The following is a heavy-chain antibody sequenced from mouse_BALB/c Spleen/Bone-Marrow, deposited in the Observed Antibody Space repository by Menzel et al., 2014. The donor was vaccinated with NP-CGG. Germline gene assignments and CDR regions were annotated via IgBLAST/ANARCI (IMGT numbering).Heavy chain of an antibody. CDR1: GYTFSSYW. CDR2: ILPGCGSI. Sequence: VQLQESGAELMKPGASVKISCKATGYTFSSYWIEWVKQRPGNGLEWIGEILPGCGSIKYNEKFKGKATFTADTSSNTAYMQLSSLTSYDSAVYYCASPIYYGNYGFAYWGQGTLVTVSA. CDR3: ASPIYYGNYGFAY. D-gene: IGHD2-1*01. J-gene: IGHJ3*01. V-gene: IGHV1-9*01.